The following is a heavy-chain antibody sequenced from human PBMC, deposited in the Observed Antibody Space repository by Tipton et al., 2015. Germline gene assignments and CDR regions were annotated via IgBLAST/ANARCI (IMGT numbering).Heavy chain of an antibody. D-gene: IGHD3-3*01. CDR1: GFTFSTYT. Sequence: SLRLSCAASGFTFSTYTMHWARQAPDKGLEWVAVISYDGSNKYYADSVKGRFTISRDNSKNTLYLQMNSLRAEDTAVYYCARESVGVVLDAFDIWGQGTMVTVSS. CDR2: ISYDGSNK. CDR3: ARESVGVVLDAFDI. V-gene: IGHV3-30*01. J-gene: IGHJ3*02.